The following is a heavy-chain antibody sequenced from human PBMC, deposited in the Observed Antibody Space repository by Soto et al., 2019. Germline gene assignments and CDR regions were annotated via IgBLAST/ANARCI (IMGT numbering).Heavy chain of an antibody. CDR2: TYYRSKWYN. CDR1: GDSVSSNSAA. V-gene: IGHV6-1*01. D-gene: IGHD1-1*01. J-gene: IGHJ6*02. CDR3: ARELWNDVFLYYYGMDV. Sequence: PSQTLSLTCAISGDSVSSNSAAWNCISHSPSRCLEWLGRTYYRSKWYNDYAVSVKSRITINPDTSKNQFSLQLNSVTPEDTAVYYCARELWNDVFLYYYGMDVWGQGTTVTVSS.